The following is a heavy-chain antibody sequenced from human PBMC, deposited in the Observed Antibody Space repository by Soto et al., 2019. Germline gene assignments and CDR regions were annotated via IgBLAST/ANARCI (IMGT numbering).Heavy chain of an antibody. CDR2: INHSGST. J-gene: IGHJ4*02. CDR3: AREQIGDDSTPPGPGHYFDY. Sequence: SETLYLTCAVYGGSFSGYYWSWIRQPPGKGLEWIGEINHSGSTNYNPSLKSRVTISVDTSKNQFSLKLSSVTAADTAVYYCAREQIGDDSTPPGPGHYFDYWGQGTLVTVSS. CDR1: GGSFSGYY. V-gene: IGHV4-34*01. D-gene: IGHD3-22*01.